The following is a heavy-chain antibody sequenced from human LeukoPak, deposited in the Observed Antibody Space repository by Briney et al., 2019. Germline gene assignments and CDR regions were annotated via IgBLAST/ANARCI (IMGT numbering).Heavy chain of an antibody. CDR1: GYTFTSYG. V-gene: IGHV1-18*01. CDR3: ARDLWEWDLPVPEPFDP. Sequence: ASVKVSCKASGYTFTSYGISWVRQAPGQGLEWMGWISAYNGNTNYAQKLQGRVTMTTDTSTSTAYMELRSLRSDHTAVYYCARDLWEWDLPVPEPFDPWGQGTLVTVSS. CDR2: ISAYNGNT. J-gene: IGHJ5*02. D-gene: IGHD1-26*01.